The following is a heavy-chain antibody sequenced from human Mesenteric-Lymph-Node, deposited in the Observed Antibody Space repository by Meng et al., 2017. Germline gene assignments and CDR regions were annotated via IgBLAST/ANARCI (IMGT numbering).Heavy chain of an antibody. V-gene: IGHV3-30*01. CDR1: GFTFSSYA. CDR2: ISYDGDKK. D-gene: IGHD2-8*01. Sequence: GQLGEAGGGVVQPGRSLRLSWAASGFTFSSYAMHWVRQAPGKGLKWVALISYDGDKKYYADSVKGRFTISRDNSKNTLYLQMNSLRGEDTAVYYCARDSDVLMATPDYWGQGTLVTVSS. J-gene: IGHJ4*02. CDR3: ARDSDVLMATPDY.